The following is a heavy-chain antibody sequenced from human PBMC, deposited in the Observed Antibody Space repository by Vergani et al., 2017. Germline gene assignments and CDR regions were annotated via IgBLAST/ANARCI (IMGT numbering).Heavy chain of an antibody. CDR1: GFTFSSYA. D-gene: IGHD3-16*02. CDR3: ARAGSHLGELSLYRADY. Sequence: QVQLVESGGGVVQPGRSLRLSCAASGFTFSSYAMHWVRQAPGKGLEWVAVISYDGSNKYYADSVKGRFTISRDNSKNTLYLQMNSLRAEDTAVYYCARAGSHLGELSLYRADYWGQGTLVTVSS. J-gene: IGHJ4*02. CDR2: ISYDGSNK. V-gene: IGHV3-30-3*01.